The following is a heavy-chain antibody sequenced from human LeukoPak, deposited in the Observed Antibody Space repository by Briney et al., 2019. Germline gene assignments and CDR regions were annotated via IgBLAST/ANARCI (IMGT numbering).Heavy chain of an antibody. CDR2: INPSGGST. J-gene: IGHJ5*02. D-gene: IGHD6-13*01. V-gene: IGHV1-46*01. Sequence: ASVKVSCKASGYTFTSYYMHWVRQAPGQGLEWMGIINPSGGSTSYAQKFQGRVTMTRDTSISTAYMELSRLRSDDTAVYYCAREPIAAAGRRPNWFDPWGQGTLVTVSS. CDR1: GYTFTSYY. CDR3: AREPIAAAGRRPNWFDP.